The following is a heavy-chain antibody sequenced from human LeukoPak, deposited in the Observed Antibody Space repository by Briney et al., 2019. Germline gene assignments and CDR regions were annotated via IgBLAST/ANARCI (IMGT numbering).Heavy chain of an antibody. Sequence: SETLSLTCAVYGGSFSGYYWSWIRQPPGKGLEWIGEINHSGSTNYNPSLKSRVTISVDTSKNQFSLKLSSVTAADTAVYYCARAKIRRVVVVAATFDYWGQGTLVTVSS. CDR3: ARAKIRRVVVVAATFDY. CDR1: GGSFSGYY. J-gene: IGHJ4*02. CDR2: INHSGST. V-gene: IGHV4-34*01. D-gene: IGHD2-15*01.